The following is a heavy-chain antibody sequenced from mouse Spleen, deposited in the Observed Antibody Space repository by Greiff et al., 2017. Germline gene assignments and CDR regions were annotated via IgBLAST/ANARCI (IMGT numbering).Heavy chain of an antibody. CDR2: ISSGSSTI. CDR1: GFTFSDYG. D-gene: IGHD4-1*01. Sequence: EVRLVESGGGLVKPGGSLKLSCAASGFTFSDYGMHWVRQAPEKGLEWVAYISSGSSTIYYADTVKGRFTISRDNAKNTLFLQMTSLRSEDTAMYYCVRQDILGTAWFAYWGQGTLVTVSA. CDR3: VRQDILGTAWFAY. V-gene: IGHV5-17*01. J-gene: IGHJ3*01.